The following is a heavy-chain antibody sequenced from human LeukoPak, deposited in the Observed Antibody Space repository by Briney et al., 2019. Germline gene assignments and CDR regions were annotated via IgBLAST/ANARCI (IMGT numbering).Heavy chain of an antibody. Sequence: GGSLRLSCAASGFTFSSYSMNWVRQAPGKGLEWVSSISSSSSYIYYADSVKGRFAISRDNSKNTLYLQMNSLRTEDTAVYYCAREPLATTRSFDYWGQGTLVTVSS. D-gene: IGHD5-12*01. CDR3: AREPLATTRSFDY. V-gene: IGHV3-21*01. CDR2: ISSSSSYI. J-gene: IGHJ4*02. CDR1: GFTFSSYS.